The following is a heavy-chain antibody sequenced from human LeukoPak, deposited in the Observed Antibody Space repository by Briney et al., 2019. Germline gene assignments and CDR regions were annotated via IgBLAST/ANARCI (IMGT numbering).Heavy chain of an antibody. V-gene: IGHV4-39*01. Sequence: SETLSLTCTVSGGSISSSSYYWGWIRQPPGKGLEWIGSIYYSGSTYYNPSLKSRVTISVDTSKNQFSLKLSSVTAADTAVYYCARTITIFLIYGGWFDPWGQGTLVTVSS. CDR1: GGSISSSSYY. J-gene: IGHJ5*02. D-gene: IGHD3-9*01. CDR2: IYYSGST. CDR3: ARTITIFLIYGGWFDP.